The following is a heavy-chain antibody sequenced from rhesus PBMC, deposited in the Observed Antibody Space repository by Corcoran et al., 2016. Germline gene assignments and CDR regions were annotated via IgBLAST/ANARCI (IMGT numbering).Heavy chain of an antibody. D-gene: IGHD4-23*01. V-gene: IGHV4-169*01. CDR2: IGVSMGST. Sequence: QLQLQASGPGLVKPSETLSLTCAVSGGSISSSYWSWIRQAPGKGLEWIGYIGVSMGSTNYNPSLKSRVTRSGDTSKNQLSLTLSSVTAADTAVYYCASFSNTVTTIFDYWGQGVLVTVSS. J-gene: IGHJ4*01. CDR1: GGSISSSY. CDR3: ASFSNTVTTIFDY.